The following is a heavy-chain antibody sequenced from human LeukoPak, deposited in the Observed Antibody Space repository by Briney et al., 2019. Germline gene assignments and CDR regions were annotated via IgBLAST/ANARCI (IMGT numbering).Heavy chain of an antibody. CDR1: GFTVSSNY. CDR3: AKDRITMVRGEFDY. J-gene: IGHJ4*02. V-gene: IGHV3-53*01. D-gene: IGHD3-10*01. CDR2: IYSGGST. Sequence: GGSLRLSCAASGFTVSSNYMSWVRQAPGKGLEWVSVIYSGGSTYYADSVKGRFTISRDNSKNTLYLQMNSLRAEDTAVYYCAKDRITMVRGEFDYWGQGTLVTVSS.